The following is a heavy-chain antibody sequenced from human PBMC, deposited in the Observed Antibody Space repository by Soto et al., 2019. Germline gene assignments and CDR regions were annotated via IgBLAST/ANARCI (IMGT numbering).Heavy chain of an antibody. J-gene: IGHJ3*01. CDR3: ARVWGGAFDF. D-gene: IGHD3-10*01. Sequence: SETLSLTCAVYGGSFSGYYWSWIRQPPGKGLEWIGEINHSGSTNYNPSLKSRVTISVDTSKSQFSLKLSSVTAADTAVYYCARVWGGAFDFWGQGTMVTVS. CDR1: GGSFSGYY. V-gene: IGHV4-34*01. CDR2: INHSGST.